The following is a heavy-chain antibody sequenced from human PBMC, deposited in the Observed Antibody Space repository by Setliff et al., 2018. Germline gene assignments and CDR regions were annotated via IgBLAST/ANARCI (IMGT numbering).Heavy chain of an antibody. Sequence: KPSETLSLTCTVSGGSISSSSHYWGWIRQPPGKGLEWIGSIYYTGSTYYNPSLKGRVTMSVDTSKRQFSLKLGSATAADTAVYYCARDMGQPYYFESWGLGTLVTVSS. CDR2: IYYTGST. D-gene: IGHD1-1*01. V-gene: IGHV4-39*07. CDR3: ARDMGQPYYFES. CDR1: GGSISSSSHY. J-gene: IGHJ4*02.